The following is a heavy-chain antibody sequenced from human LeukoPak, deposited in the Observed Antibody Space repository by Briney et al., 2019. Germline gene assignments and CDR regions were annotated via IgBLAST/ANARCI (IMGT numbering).Heavy chain of an antibody. V-gene: IGHV1-69*13. CDR1: GGTFSSYA. CDR2: IIPIFGTA. J-gene: IGHJ3*02. CDR3: ARARGEYSSFLRADAFDI. Sequence: GASVKVSCKSSGGTFSSYAISWVRQAPGQGLEWMGGIIPIFGTANYAQKFQGRVTITADESTSTAYMELSSLRSEDTAVYYCARARGEYSSFLRADAFDIWGQGTMVTVSS. D-gene: IGHD6-6*01.